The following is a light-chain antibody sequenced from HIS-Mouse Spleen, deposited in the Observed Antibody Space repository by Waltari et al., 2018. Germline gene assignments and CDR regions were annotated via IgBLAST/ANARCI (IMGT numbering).Light chain of an antibody. CDR3: AAWDDSLNGWV. CDR1: SSNIGSNT. J-gene: IGLJ3*02. V-gene: IGLV1-44*01. CDR2: SNT. Sequence: QSVLTQPPSASGTPGQRVTISCSGISSNIGSNTVNWYQQPPGTAPKLLIYSNTQRPSGVPVRFSGSNSGNSASLAISGLQSEDEADYYCAAWDDSLNGWVFGGGTKLTVL.